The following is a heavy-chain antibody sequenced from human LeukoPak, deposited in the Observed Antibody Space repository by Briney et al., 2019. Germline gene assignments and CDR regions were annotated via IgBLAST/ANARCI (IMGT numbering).Heavy chain of an antibody. CDR1: GFTVSSNY. CDR2: IYSGGST. D-gene: IGHD1-26*01. CDR3: ARELEWELQGGDY. Sequence: GGSLRLSCAASGFTVSSNYMSWVRQAPGKGMEWVSVIYSGGSTYYADSVKGRFTISRDNSKNTLYLQMNSLRAEDTAVYYCARELEWELQGGDYWGQGTLVTVSS. J-gene: IGHJ4*02. V-gene: IGHV3-66*01.